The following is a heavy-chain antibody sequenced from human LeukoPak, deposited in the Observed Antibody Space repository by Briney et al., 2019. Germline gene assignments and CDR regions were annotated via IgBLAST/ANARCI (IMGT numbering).Heavy chain of an antibody. J-gene: IGHJ4*02. V-gene: IGHV3-53*01. Sequence: GRSLRLSCAASGFTVSSNYMSWVRQAPGKGLEWVSVIYSGGSTYYADSVKGRFTISRDNSKNTLYLQMNSLRTEDTAVYYCARRHFDYWGQGTLVTVSS. CDR3: ARRHFDY. CDR1: GFTVSSNY. CDR2: IYSGGST.